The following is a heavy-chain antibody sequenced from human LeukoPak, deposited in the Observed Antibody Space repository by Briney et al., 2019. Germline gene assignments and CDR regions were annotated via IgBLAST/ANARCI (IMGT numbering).Heavy chain of an antibody. CDR1: GFTFSSYA. V-gene: IGHV3-23*01. Sequence: PGGSLRLSCVASGFTFSSYAMSWVRHAPGEGLEWVSAIIGSVGNTYYADSGKGRFTIPRDNSKNTLYLQMSSLRAEDTAVYYCASGGFSDAFDYWGQGTLVTVSS. CDR3: ASGGFSDAFDY. D-gene: IGHD4-23*01. J-gene: IGHJ4*02. CDR2: IIGSVGNT.